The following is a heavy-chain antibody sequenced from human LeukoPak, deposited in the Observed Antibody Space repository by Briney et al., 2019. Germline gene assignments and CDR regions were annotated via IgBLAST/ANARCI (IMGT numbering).Heavy chain of an antibody. Sequence: SETLSLTCSVSGGSISSFYWTWIRQPPGKGLECIGYIYTSGITNYNPSLKSRVTISVDTSKNQFSLKLSSVTAADTAVYYCARQGGYSSPFSVWGEGTTVTVSS. V-gene: IGHV4-4*09. CDR1: GGSISSFY. J-gene: IGHJ6*04. CDR2: IYTSGIT. D-gene: IGHD6-19*01. CDR3: ARQGGYSSPFSV.